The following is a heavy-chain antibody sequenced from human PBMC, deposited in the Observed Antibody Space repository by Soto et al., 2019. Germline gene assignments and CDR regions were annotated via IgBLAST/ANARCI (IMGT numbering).Heavy chain of an antibody. Sequence: EVQLVQSGGDLVQPGGSLRLSCVVSELTFRNEWMTWVRQAPGKGLEWVANINEHGSETYYVDSVKGRFIISRDNAKNSLFLQRNSLRAEDTAVYYCATHSRFKKDYWGQGTLVTVSS. CDR3: ATHSRFKKDY. CDR1: ELTFRNEW. V-gene: IGHV3-7*02. J-gene: IGHJ4*02. CDR2: INEHGSET. D-gene: IGHD3-3*01.